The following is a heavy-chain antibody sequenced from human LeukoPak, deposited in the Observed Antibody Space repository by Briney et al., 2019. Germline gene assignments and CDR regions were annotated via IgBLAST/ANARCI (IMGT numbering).Heavy chain of an antibody. CDR1: GFSFSSYT. CDR2: IGTAGGGT. CDR3: AKRIAVAADAFDI. D-gene: IGHD6-13*01. V-gene: IGHV3-23*01. Sequence: GGSLKLSCAASGFSFSSYTLNWVRQAPGKGLEWVSSIGTAGGGTFYADSVMGRFTISRDNSKNTLYLQMNSLRAEDTAVYYCAKRIAVAADAFDIWGQGTMVTVSS. J-gene: IGHJ3*02.